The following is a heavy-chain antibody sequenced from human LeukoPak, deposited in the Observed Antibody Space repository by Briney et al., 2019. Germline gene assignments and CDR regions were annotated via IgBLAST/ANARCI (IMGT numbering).Heavy chain of an antibody. D-gene: IGHD2-2*01. CDR2: IHHSGST. J-gene: IGHJ3*02. CDR3: ARDLVDIVVVPAGMRAFDI. Sequence: PSETLSLICTDSGGSINSHRHYWGWIRQPPGKDLEWIGSIHHSGSTYYNPSLKSRVTISVDRSKNQFSLKLSSVTAADTAVYYCARDLVDIVVVPAGMRAFDIWGQGTMVTASS. CDR1: GGSINSHRHY. V-gene: IGHV4-39*07.